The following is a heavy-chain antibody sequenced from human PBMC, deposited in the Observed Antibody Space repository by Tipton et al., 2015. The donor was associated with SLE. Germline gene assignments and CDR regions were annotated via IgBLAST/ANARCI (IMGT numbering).Heavy chain of an antibody. Sequence: SLRLSCNVSGDSISSDGNYWNWIRQLPGKGLEWVSGISWNSGNIDYADSVKGRFTISRDNAKNSLYLQMNSLRAEDTALYYCAKDPTMVQGVIMGGEFDYWGQGTLVTVSS. V-gene: IGHV3-9*01. J-gene: IGHJ4*02. CDR2: ISWNSGNI. D-gene: IGHD3-10*01. CDR1: GDSISSDGNY. CDR3: AKDPTMVQGVIMGGEFDY.